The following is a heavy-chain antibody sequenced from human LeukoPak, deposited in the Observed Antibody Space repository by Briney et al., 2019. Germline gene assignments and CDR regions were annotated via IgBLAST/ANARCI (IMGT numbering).Heavy chain of an antibody. CDR2: INHSGST. J-gene: IGHJ4*02. Sequence: PSETLSLTCAVYGGSFSGYCWSWIRQPPGKGLEWIGEINHSGSTNYNPSLKSRVTISVDTSKNQFSLKLSSVTAADTAVYYCAREPGIAVAAPFDYWGQGTLVTVSS. D-gene: IGHD6-19*01. V-gene: IGHV4-34*01. CDR3: AREPGIAVAAPFDY. CDR1: GGSFSGYC.